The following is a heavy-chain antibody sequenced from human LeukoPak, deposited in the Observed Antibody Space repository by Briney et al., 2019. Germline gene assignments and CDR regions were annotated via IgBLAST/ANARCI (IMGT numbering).Heavy chain of an antibody. CDR3: ARDRGGIGYYMDV. CDR2: ISSSSSTI. Sequence: GGSLRLSCAASGFTVSSNYMSWVRQAPGKGLEWVSYISSSSSTIYYADSVKGRFTISRDNAKTSLYLQMNSLRAEDTALYYCARDRGGIGYYMDVWGKGTTVTVSS. D-gene: IGHD3-16*02. CDR1: GFTVSSNY. J-gene: IGHJ6*03. V-gene: IGHV3-48*01.